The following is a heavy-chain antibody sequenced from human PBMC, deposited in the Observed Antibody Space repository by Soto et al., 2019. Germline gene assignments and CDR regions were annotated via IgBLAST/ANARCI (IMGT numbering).Heavy chain of an antibody. V-gene: IGHV1-2*02. CDR3: AREGGAAPGSRREWYLDL. CDR1: GYPLTDFY. Sequence: QVQLVQSGAEVKKPGASVTVSCKTSGYPLTDFYIHWVRQAPGHWLEWMAWITPHTSDTNTALKFQCRVTMTRYTSINTAFIERTRLSSDDAAVYYCAREGGAAPGSRREWYLDLWGRGTLVSVSS. D-gene: IGHD6-25*01. J-gene: IGHJ2*01. CDR2: ITPHTSDT.